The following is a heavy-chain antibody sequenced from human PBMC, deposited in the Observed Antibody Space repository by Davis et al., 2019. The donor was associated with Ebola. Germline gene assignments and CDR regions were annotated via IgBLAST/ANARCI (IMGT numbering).Heavy chain of an antibody. Sequence: PGGSLRLSCVASGFTFSSYDMQCVRQTAGEGLEWVSSIGTDGDPHYADSAKGRFTISRENAKNSLYLQMNYLNAGDTALYYCARGDSSTWRLGFAFDVWGQGTVVIVSS. CDR2: IGTDGDP. V-gene: IGHV3-13*05. CDR3: ARGDSSTWRLGFAFDV. D-gene: IGHD6-13*01. CDR1: GFTFSSYD. J-gene: IGHJ3*01.